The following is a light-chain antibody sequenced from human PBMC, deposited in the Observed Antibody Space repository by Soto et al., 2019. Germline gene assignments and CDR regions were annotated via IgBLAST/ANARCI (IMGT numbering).Light chain of an antibody. CDR1: QNVDSNY. V-gene: IGKV3-20*01. CDR2: GAS. Sequence: EIVLTHSPATLSLSPRERATLSCRASQNVDSNYLAWYQQKAGQAPRIIIFGASGRATGIPDRFSGSGSGTDFTLTISRLEPEDFALFYCQYHGSSPITFGQGTRLEIK. J-gene: IGKJ5*01. CDR3: QYHGSSPIT.